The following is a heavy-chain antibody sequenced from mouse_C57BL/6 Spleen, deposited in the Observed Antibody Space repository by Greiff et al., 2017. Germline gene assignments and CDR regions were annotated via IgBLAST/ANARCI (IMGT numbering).Heavy chain of an antibody. CDR3: ARRGSRKDWYFDV. CDR2: IDPSDSYT. V-gene: IGHV1-50*01. D-gene: IGHD1-1*01. CDR1: GYTFTSYW. Sequence: QVQLKQPGAELVKPGASVKLSCKASGYTFTSYWMQWVKQRPGQGLEWIGEIDPSDSYTNYNQKFKGKATLTVDTSSSTAYMQLSSLTSEDSAVYYCARRGSRKDWYFDVWGTGTTVTVSS. J-gene: IGHJ1*03.